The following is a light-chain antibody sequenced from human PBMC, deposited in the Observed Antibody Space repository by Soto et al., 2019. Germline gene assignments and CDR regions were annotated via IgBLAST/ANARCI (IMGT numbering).Light chain of an antibody. CDR3: QQCYMGWT. J-gene: IGKJ1*01. CDR1: QSIGRF. V-gene: IGKV1-5*01. Sequence: EIQMTQSPSTLSASAGDRFTITCRASQSIGRFLAWYQHQPGKAPKLLIYDASTLESGVPSRFSGTGSGTEFTFSITSLQPEDFGTYYCQQCYMGWTFGQGTKVDIK. CDR2: DAS.